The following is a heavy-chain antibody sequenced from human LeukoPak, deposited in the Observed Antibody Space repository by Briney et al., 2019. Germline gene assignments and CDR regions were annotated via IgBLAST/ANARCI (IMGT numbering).Heavy chain of an antibody. Sequence: GGSLRLSCAASGFTFSSYWMSWVRQAPGKGLEWVANIKQDGSGKYYVDSVKGRFTISRDNAKNSLYLQMNSLRAEDTAVYYCAREAMVITVWFDPWGQGTLVTVSS. J-gene: IGHJ5*02. CDR1: GFTFSSYW. V-gene: IGHV3-7*01. CDR2: IKQDGSGK. CDR3: AREAMVITVWFDP. D-gene: IGHD3-22*01.